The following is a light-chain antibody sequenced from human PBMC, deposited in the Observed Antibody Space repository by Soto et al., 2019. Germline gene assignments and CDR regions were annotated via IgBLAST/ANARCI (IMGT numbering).Light chain of an antibody. CDR2: DVN. CDR3: SSYTSSITVV. Sequence: QSALTQPASVSGSPGQSITISCTGTSSDVGGYNYVSWYQQHPGKAPKLMIYDVNNRPSGVSNRFSGSKSGNTASLTISGXXXXXXXXYYCSSYTSSITVVFGGGTKLTV. V-gene: IGLV2-14*01. CDR1: SSDVGGYNY. J-gene: IGLJ2*01.